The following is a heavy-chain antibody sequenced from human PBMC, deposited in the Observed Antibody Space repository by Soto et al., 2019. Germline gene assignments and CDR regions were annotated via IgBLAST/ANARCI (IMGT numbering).Heavy chain of an antibody. CDR1: GFTFSSYW. V-gene: IGHV3-7*04. CDR2: IKQDGSDK. Sequence: GGSLRLSCAASGFTFSSYWMTWVRQAPGKGLEWVANIKQDGSDKYYVDSVKGRFTISRDNAKDSLHFQINSLRAEDTAVYYCVRARYGGCFDFWAQRTLVTVSS. CDR3: VRARYGGCFDF. D-gene: IGHD4-17*01. J-gene: IGHJ4*02.